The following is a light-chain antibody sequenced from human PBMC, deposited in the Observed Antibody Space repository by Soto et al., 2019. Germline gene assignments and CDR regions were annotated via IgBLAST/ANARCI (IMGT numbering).Light chain of an antibody. CDR3: QQRHRWPIT. V-gene: IGKV3-11*01. CDR1: QSSPGL. J-gene: IGKJ5*01. Sequence: EVVLTQSPVTLSLSPGERATLSCRASQSSPGLLAWYQQKPGQAPRLLIYDAYNRATGIPPRFSGSGSGTDFTLTISSLDPEDSAVYYCQQRHRWPITFGQGTRLEIK. CDR2: DAY.